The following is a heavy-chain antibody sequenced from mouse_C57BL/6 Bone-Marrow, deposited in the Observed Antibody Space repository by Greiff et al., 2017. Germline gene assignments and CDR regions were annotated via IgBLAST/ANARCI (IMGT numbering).Heavy chain of an antibody. Sequence: VQLKQSGPELVKPGASVKIPCKASGYTFTDYNMDWVKQSHGKSLEWIGDINPNNGGTIYNQKFKGKATLTVDKSSSTAYMELRSLTSEDTAVYYCARWAFITTVVATDAMDYWGQGTSVTVSS. CDR1: GYTFTDYN. V-gene: IGHV1-18*01. D-gene: IGHD1-1*01. J-gene: IGHJ4*01. CDR2: INPNNGGT. CDR3: ARWAFITTVVATDAMDY.